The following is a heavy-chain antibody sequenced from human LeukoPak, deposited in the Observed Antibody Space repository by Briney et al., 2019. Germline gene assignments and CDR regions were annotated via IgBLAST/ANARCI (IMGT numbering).Heavy chain of an antibody. CDR2: ISSSSSYI. J-gene: IGHJ4*02. Sequence: GGSLRLSCAASGFTFSSYSMNWVRQAPGKGLEWVSSISSSSSYIYYADSVKGRFTISRDNAKNSLYLQMNSLRAEDTAVYYCAKGWMFGELLNCWGQGTLVTVSS. V-gene: IGHV3-21*04. CDR1: GFTFSSYS. CDR3: AKGWMFGELLNC. D-gene: IGHD3-10*02.